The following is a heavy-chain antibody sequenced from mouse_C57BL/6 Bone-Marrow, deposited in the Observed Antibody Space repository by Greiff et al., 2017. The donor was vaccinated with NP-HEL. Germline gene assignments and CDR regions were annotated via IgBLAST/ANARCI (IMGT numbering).Heavy chain of an antibody. Sequence: QVHVKQPGAELVKPGASVKLSCKASGYTFTSYWMHWVKQRPGQGLEWIGMIHPNSGSTNYNEKFKSKATLTVDKSSSTAYMQLSSLTSEDSAVYYCARDRGYNSLFDYWGQGTTLTVSS. J-gene: IGHJ2*01. CDR3: ARDRGYNSLFDY. D-gene: IGHD2-14*01. CDR1: GYTFTSYW. CDR2: IHPNSGST. V-gene: IGHV1-64*01.